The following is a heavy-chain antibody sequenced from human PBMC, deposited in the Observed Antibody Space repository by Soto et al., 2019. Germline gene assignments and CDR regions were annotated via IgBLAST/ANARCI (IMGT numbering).Heavy chain of an antibody. V-gene: IGHV5-10-1*01. CDR1: GYSFTSYW. D-gene: IGHD2-8*01. CDR3: ARDGNCTNGVCYGGWFDP. Sequence: PGESLKISCKGSGYSFTSYWISWVRQMPGKGLEWMGSIDPSDSYTNYSPSFQGHVTISADKSISTAYLQWSSLKASDTAMYYCARDGNCTNGVCYGGWFDPWGQGTLVTVSS. CDR2: IDPSDSYT. J-gene: IGHJ5*02.